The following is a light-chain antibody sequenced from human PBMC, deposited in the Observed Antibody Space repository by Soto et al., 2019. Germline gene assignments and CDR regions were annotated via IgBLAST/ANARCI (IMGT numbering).Light chain of an antibody. J-gene: IGKJ2*01. CDR1: QSLVHSDGNTH. V-gene: IGKV2-30*02. Sequence: DVVMTQSPLSLPVTLGQPASISCRSTQSLVHSDGNTHLNWFQQRPGQSPRRLICQVSNRDSGVPDRFSGRASGTHFTLKISRVEAEDVGLYYCMQGTHWPYTFGQGTKLEIK. CDR2: QVS. CDR3: MQGTHWPYT.